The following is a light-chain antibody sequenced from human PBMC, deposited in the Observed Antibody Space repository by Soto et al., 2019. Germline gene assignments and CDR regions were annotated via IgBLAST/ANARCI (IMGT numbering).Light chain of an antibody. V-gene: IGKV1-9*01. Sequence: DIQITQSPSSLSESAGDRVTITCRASQGISTYLNWYQQKPGKAPKLLIYAASTLQSGVPSRFSGSGSGTEFTLTISGLLPEDFAAYHCQQLYTLPFTFGQGTRLEIK. J-gene: IGKJ5*01. CDR1: QGISTY. CDR2: AAS. CDR3: QQLYTLPFT.